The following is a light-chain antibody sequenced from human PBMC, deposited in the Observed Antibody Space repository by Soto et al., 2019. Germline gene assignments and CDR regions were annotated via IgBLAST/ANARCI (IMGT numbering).Light chain of an antibody. J-gene: IGKJ5*01. V-gene: IGKV3-20*01. CDR2: DAS. CDR1: QYVSSF. Sequence: EIVFTQSPDTLSLSPGEGAALSCRASQYVSSFLAWYPQKAGQAPRLLIYDASHRATGIPARFSGSGSGTDFTLTISRLEPEDFAVYYCQQYGSPITFGQGTRLEIK. CDR3: QQYGSPIT.